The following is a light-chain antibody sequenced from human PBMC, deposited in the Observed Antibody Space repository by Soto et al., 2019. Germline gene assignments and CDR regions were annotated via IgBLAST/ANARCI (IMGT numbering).Light chain of an antibody. V-gene: IGKV3-15*01. J-gene: IGKJ1*01. CDR3: QQYNNWPRT. CDR1: QSVGIN. CDR2: GAS. Sequence: EMVMTQPPATLSVSPGERATISCRASQSVGINLAWHQQKPGQAPRLLIYGASTRATGIPARFSGSGSGTEFTLSINSLQSEDFAVYYCQQYNNWPRTFGQGTKVDIK.